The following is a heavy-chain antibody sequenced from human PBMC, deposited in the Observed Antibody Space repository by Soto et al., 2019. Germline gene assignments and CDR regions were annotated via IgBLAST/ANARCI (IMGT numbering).Heavy chain of an antibody. J-gene: IGHJ4*02. CDR2: INHSGST. D-gene: IGHD4-4*01. CDR3: ARGSNGALSSLIDD. CDR1: GGSFSGYY. V-gene: IGHV4-34*01. Sequence: ASETLSLTCAVYGGSFSGYYWSWIRQPPGKGLEWIGEINHSGSTNYNPSLKSRVTISVDTSKNQFSLKLSSVTAADTAVYYCARGSNGALSSLIDDWGQGTLVTVSS.